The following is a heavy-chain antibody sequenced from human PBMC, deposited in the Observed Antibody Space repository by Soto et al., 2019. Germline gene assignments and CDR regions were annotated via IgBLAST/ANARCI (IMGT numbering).Heavy chain of an antibody. CDR3: ASAHDYGDYVVGAFDI. Sequence: QVQLVESGGGVVQPGRSLRLSCAASGFTFSSYGRHWVRQAPGKGLEWVAVIWYDGSNKYYADSVKGRFTISRDNSKNTLYLQMNSLRAEDTAVYYCASAHDYGDYVVGAFDIWGQGTMVTVSS. CDR2: IWYDGSNK. D-gene: IGHD4-17*01. J-gene: IGHJ3*02. V-gene: IGHV3-33*01. CDR1: GFTFSSYG.